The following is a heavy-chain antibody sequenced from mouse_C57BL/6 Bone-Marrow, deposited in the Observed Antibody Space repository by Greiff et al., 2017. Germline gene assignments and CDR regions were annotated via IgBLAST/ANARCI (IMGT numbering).Heavy chain of an antibody. CDR3: ARLYYDCSLAWFAY. CDR1: GFTFSSYG. V-gene: IGHV5-6*01. D-gene: IGHD1-1*01. Sequence: EVKLVESGGDLVKPGGSLKLSCAASGFTFSSYGMSWVRQTPDKRLEWVATISSGGSYTYYPDSVKGRFTISRDNAKNTLYLQMSSLKSEDTAMYYCARLYYDCSLAWFAYWGQGTLVTVSA. J-gene: IGHJ3*01. CDR2: ISSGGSYT.